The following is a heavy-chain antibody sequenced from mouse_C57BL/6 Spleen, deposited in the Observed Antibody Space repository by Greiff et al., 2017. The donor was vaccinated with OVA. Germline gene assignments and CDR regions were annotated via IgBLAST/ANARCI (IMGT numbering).Heavy chain of an antibody. D-gene: IGHD1-1*01. CDR2: IYPGSGST. Sequence: QVHVKQPGAELVKPGASVKMSCKASGYTFTSYWITWVKQRPGQGLEWIGDIYPGSGSTNYNEKFKSKATLTVDTSSSTAYMQLSSLTSEDSAVYYCAALYGSSYQYFDVWGTGTTVTVSS. CDR1: GYTFTSYW. V-gene: IGHV1-55*01. J-gene: IGHJ1*03. CDR3: AALYGSSYQYFDV.